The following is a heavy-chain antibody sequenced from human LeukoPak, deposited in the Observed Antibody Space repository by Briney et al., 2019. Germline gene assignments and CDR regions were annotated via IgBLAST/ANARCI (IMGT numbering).Heavy chain of an antibody. CDR2: IRSKAYGGTT. Sequence: PGRSLRVSCTASGFTFGDYAMSWVRQAPGKGLEWVGFIRSKAYGGTTEYAASVKGRFTISRDDSKSIAYLQMNSLKTEDTAVYYCTSHYYYDSKDFDYWGQGTLVTVSS. J-gene: IGHJ4*02. V-gene: IGHV3-49*04. D-gene: IGHD3-22*01. CDR3: TSHYYYDSKDFDY. CDR1: GFTFGDYA.